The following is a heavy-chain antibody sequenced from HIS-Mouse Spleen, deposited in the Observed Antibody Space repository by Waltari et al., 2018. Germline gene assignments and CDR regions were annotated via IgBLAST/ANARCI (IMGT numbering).Heavy chain of an antibody. CDR3: ARASRDLLLPRYFDL. CDR2: YYSGST. V-gene: IGHV4-59*01. CDR1: GGSISSYY. J-gene: IGHJ2*01. Sequence: QVQLQESGPGLVKPSETLSLTCTVSGGSISSYYWSWIRQPPGKGLEWICYYSGSTNYNPALKRRVTISVDTSKHQCSRKLSSVTASDTAVYYCARASRDLLLPRYFDLWGRGTLVTVSS.